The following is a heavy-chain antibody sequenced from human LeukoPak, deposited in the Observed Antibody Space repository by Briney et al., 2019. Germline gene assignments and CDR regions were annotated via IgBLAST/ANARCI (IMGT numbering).Heavy chain of an antibody. V-gene: IGHV4-31*03. J-gene: IGHJ4*02. CDR1: GGSISSGGYY. CDR3: XXGGTPYFDY. D-gene: IGHD3-16*01. CDR2: IYYSGST. Sequence: SETLSLTCTVSGGSISSGGYYWSWIRQHPGKGLEWIGYIYYSGSTYYNPSLKSRVTISVDTSENQFSLKPSSVTAADTAVYXXXXGGTPYFDYWGQGTLVTVSS.